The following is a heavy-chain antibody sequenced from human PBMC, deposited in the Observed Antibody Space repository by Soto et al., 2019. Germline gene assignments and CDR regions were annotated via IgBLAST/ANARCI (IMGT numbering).Heavy chain of an antibody. CDR2: IIPIFGTA. CDR3: ASVGDSSGYYLNWFDP. J-gene: IGHJ5*02. V-gene: IGHV1-69*13. CDR1: GGTFSSYA. D-gene: IGHD3-22*01. Sequence: SVKVSCKASGGTFSSYAISWVRQAPGQGLEWMGGIIPIFGTANYAQKFQGRVTITADESTSTAYMELSSLRSEDTAVYYCASVGDSSGYYLNWFDPWDQGTLVTVSS.